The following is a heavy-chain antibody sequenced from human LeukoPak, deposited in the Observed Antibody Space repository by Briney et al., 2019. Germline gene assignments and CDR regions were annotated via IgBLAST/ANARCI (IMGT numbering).Heavy chain of an antibody. V-gene: IGHV1-8*01. Sequence: EASVSVSCKTSGYTFTNLDINWLRQAPGQGLEWMGWMSPNSGDTGYAQKFQGRVTITADESTSTAYMELSSLRSEDTAVYYCARGYCSSTSCYYQYYFDYWGQGTLVTVSS. D-gene: IGHD2-2*01. CDR2: MSPNSGDT. J-gene: IGHJ4*02. CDR3: ARGYCSSTSCYYQYYFDY. CDR1: GYTFTNLD.